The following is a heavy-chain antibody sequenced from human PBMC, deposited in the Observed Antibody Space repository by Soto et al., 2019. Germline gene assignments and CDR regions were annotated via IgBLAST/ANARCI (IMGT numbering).Heavy chain of an antibody. D-gene: IGHD1-1*01. J-gene: IGHJ4*02. CDR2: IYYTGST. Sequence: SETLSLTCTVSGGSISNYYWSWIRQPPGKGLEWIGYIYYTGSTNYNPSLKSRVTISVDTSKNQFSLKLSSVTAADTAVYYCARGGRHWIDYWGQGTLVTVSS. CDR1: GGSISNYY. CDR3: ARGGRHWIDY. V-gene: IGHV4-59*01.